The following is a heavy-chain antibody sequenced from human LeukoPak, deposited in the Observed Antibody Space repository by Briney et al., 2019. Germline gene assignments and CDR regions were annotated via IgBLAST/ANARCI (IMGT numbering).Heavy chain of an antibody. D-gene: IGHD3-22*01. J-gene: IGHJ4*02. CDR2: IRYDGRNK. V-gene: IGHV3-30*02. CDR3: AKEAFVYSGYYPLDY. CDR1: GFTFSDYA. Sequence: GGSLRLSCAASGFTFSDYAMHWVRQAPGKGLEWLTFIRYDGRNKYYADSPKGRFTISRDDSKNTLHLQMNSLRAEDTAVYYCAKEAFVYSGYYPLDYWGQGTLVTVSS.